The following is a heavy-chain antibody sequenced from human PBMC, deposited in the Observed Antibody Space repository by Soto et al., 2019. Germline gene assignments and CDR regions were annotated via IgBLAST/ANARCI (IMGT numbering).Heavy chain of an antibody. CDR2: INHSGST. J-gene: IGHJ4*02. CDR3: AREFGGHFDY. CDR1: GGSFSGYY. D-gene: IGHD2-15*01. V-gene: IGHV4-34*01. Sequence: ASETLSLTCAVYGGSFSGYYWSWIRQPPGKGLEWIGEINHSGSTNYNPSLKSRVTISVDTSKNQFSLKLSSVTAADTAVYYCAREFGGHFDYWGQGTLVTVSS.